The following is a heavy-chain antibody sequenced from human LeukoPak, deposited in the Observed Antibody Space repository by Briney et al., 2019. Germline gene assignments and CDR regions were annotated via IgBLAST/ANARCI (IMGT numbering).Heavy chain of an antibody. Sequence: PSETLSLTCTVSDYSISSGYYWGWIRQPPGKGLEWIGNIYHSGSTYYNPSLKSRVTISVDTSKNQFSLKLTSVTAADTAVYYCGRDGGYYGSGSYYDYWGQGILVTVSS. CDR3: GRDGGYYGSGSYYDY. CDR1: DYSISSGYY. J-gene: IGHJ4*02. V-gene: IGHV4-38-2*02. D-gene: IGHD3-10*01. CDR2: IYHSGST.